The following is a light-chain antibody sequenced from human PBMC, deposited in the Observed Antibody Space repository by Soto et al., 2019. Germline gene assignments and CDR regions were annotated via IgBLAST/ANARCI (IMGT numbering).Light chain of an antibody. V-gene: IGKV3-20*01. CDR1: QSVSSSY. CDR3: QQYGGSPFT. Sequence: EIVLTQSPGTLSLSPGERATLSCRASQSVSSSYLAWYQQRPGQAPRLLIYGASNRATGIPDRFSGSGSGTDFALTISRLETDDSAVYYCQQYGGSPFTFGPGTKVDIK. J-gene: IGKJ3*01. CDR2: GAS.